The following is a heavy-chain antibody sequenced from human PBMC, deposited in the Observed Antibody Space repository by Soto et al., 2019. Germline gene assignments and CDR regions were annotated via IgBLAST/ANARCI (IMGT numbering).Heavy chain of an antibody. D-gene: IGHD3-16*01. CDR3: ARETMITFGGAVDY. CDR1: GFTFSSYA. CDR2: ISYDGSNK. V-gene: IGHV3-30-3*01. J-gene: IGHJ4*02. Sequence: QVQLVESGGGMVQPGRSLRLSCAASGFTFSSYAVHWVRQAPGKGLEWVAIISYDGSNKYYADSVKGRFTISRDNSKNTLYLQMNSLRAEDTAVYYCARETMITFGGAVDYWGQGTLVTVSS.